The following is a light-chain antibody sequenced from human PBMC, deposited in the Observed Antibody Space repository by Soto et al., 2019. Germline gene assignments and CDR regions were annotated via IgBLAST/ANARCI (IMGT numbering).Light chain of an antibody. CDR1: QSIHSW. J-gene: IGKJ2*01. CDR3: QQYHTYSYS. CDR2: DAS. V-gene: IGKV1-5*01. Sequence: DILMTQSPSALSASVGDSVTITCRASQSIHSWVARYQQKPGKAPKLLIYDASTLEGGVSSRFGGSGAGTEFTLTISSLQPDDFATYYCQQYHTYSYSFGQGTKLEIK.